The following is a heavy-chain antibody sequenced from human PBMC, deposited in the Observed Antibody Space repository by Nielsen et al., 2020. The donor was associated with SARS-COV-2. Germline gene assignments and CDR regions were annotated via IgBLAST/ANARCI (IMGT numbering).Heavy chain of an antibody. V-gene: IGHV4-61*08. CDR2: IYYTESP. J-gene: IGHJ3*02. D-gene: IGHD4-17*01. Sequence: SETLSLTCTVSGGSISSGGYYWSWIRQHPGKGLEWIGYIYYTESPNYNPSLESRVTISVDTSKNQFFLKLNSVTASDTAVYYCARDYFGDYLDGFDIWGQGTMVTVSS. CDR3: ARDYFGDYLDGFDI. CDR1: GGSISSGGYY.